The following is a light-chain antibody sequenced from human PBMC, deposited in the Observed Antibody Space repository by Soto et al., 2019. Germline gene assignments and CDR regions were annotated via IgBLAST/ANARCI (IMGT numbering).Light chain of an antibody. J-gene: IGKJ5*01. Sequence: EIVLTQSPGTLSLSPGERATLPCRASQSVKSSYLAWYQHKPGQAPRLLIYGTSSRATGIPDRFSGSGSGTDFTLTISRLEPEDFAVYYCQQCGSSSTFGQGTRLEI. CDR2: GTS. CDR3: QQCGSSST. V-gene: IGKV3-20*01. CDR1: QSVKSSY.